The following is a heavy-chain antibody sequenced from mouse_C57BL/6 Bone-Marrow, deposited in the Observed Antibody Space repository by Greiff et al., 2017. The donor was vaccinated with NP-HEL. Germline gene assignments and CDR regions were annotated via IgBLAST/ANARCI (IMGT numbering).Heavy chain of an antibody. CDR2: INPSSGYT. V-gene: IGHV1-7*01. D-gene: IGHD1-1*01. Sequence: VKLMESGAELAKPGASVKLSCKASGYTFTSYWMHWVKQRPGQGLEWIGYINPSSGYTKYNQKFKDKATLTADKSSSTAYMQLSSLTYEDSAVYYCASNYYGSSPKYYYAMDYWGQGTSVTVSS. J-gene: IGHJ4*01. CDR1: GYTFTSYW. CDR3: ASNYYGSSPKYYYAMDY.